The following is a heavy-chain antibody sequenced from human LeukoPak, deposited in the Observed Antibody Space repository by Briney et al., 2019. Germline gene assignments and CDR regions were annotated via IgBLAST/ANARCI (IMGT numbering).Heavy chain of an antibody. CDR1: GFNFFTYG. D-gene: IGHD2-21*02. Sequence: GGSLRLSCAASGFNFFTYGMHWVRQAPGKGLEWVAVIWYDGSNKYYADSVKGRFTISRDNAENSLYLQMNSLRAEDTAVYYCARRGDFLDYWGQGTLVTVSS. J-gene: IGHJ4*02. CDR3: ARRGDFLDY. CDR2: IWYDGSNK. V-gene: IGHV3-33*01.